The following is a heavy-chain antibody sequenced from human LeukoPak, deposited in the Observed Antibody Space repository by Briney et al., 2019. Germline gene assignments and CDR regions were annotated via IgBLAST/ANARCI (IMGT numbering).Heavy chain of an antibody. CDR2: IIPIFGAA. J-gene: IGHJ6*02. CDR1: GGTFSSYA. V-gene: IGHV1-69*13. Sequence: ASVKVSCKASGGTFSSYAISWVRQAPGQGLEWMGGIIPIFGAANYAQKFQGGVTITADESTSTAYMELSSLRSEDPAVYYCARVVAAAATLDYYYGMDVWGQGTTVTVSS. D-gene: IGHD6-13*01. CDR3: ARVVAAAATLDYYYGMDV.